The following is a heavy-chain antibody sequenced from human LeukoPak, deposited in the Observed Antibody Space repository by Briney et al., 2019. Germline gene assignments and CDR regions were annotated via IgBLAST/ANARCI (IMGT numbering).Heavy chain of an antibody. V-gene: IGHV3-30*02. D-gene: IGHD2-2*01. CDR2: IRYDGSNK. J-gene: IGHJ4*02. Sequence: PGGSLRLSCAASGFTFSSYGMHWVRQAPGKGLEWVAFIRYDGSNKYYADSVKGRFTISRDNSKNTLYLQMNSLRAEDTAVYYCAKDHQYCSSTSYYRDLDYWGKGPLVTVSS. CDR3: AKDHQYCSSTSYYRDLDY. CDR1: GFTFSSYG.